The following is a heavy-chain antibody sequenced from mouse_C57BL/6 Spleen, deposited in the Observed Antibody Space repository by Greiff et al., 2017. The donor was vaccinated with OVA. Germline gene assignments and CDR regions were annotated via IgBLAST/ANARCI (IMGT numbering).Heavy chain of an antibody. D-gene: IGHD2-1*01. V-gene: IGHV1-26*01. J-gene: IGHJ2*01. CDR1: GYTFTDYY. CDR3: AKLDLLSYFDY. Sequence: EVQLQQSGPELVKPGASVKISCKASGYTFTDYYMNWVKQSHGKSLEWIGDIYPGSGSTNYNEKFKSKATLTVDTSSSTAYMQLSSLTSEDSAVYYCAKLDLLSYFDYWGQGTTLTVSS. CDR2: IYPGSGST.